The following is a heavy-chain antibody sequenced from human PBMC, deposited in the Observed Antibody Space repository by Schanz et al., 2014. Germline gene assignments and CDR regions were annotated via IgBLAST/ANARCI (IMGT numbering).Heavy chain of an antibody. CDR1: GFTVNTNY. Sequence: EVQLVESGGGLIQPGGSLRLSCAASGFTVNTNYMSWVRQAPGKGLEWISSMYINSGRTQYADSVKGRFIISRDSSKNTLVLQMNSLRAEDTAVYFCARDGGRDGYNLAFDVWGQGTLVTVSS. V-gene: IGHV3-53*01. D-gene: IGHD5-12*01. CDR2: MYINSGRT. CDR3: ARDGGRDGYNLAFDV. J-gene: IGHJ3*01.